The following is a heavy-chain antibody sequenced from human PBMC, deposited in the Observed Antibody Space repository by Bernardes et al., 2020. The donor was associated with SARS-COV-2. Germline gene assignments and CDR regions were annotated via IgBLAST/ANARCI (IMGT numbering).Heavy chain of an antibody. Sequence: ASVKVSCKASGYTFTGHYMHWVRQAPGQGLEWMGWINPNSGGTNYAQKFQGWVTMTRDTSISTAYMELGRLRSDDTAVYYCAREGGIAVAATDYYYGMDVWGQGTTVTVSS. CDR1: GYTFTGHY. CDR2: INPNSGGT. V-gene: IGHV1-2*04. D-gene: IGHD6-19*01. CDR3: AREGGIAVAATDYYYGMDV. J-gene: IGHJ6*02.